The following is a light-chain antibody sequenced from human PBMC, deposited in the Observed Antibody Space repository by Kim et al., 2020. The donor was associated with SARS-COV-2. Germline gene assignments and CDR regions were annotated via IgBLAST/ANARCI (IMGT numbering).Light chain of an antibody. CDR2: LNTDGRH. Sequence: ASVKLTCTLSRGHSGYAIAWHQQQPEKGPRYLMKLNTDGRHSRGDGIPDRFSGSRSGAERYLTNSSLQSEDEADYYCQTWASGIRVFGGGTKVTVL. CDR3: QTWASGIRV. CDR1: RGHSGYA. V-gene: IGLV4-69*01. J-gene: IGLJ3*02.